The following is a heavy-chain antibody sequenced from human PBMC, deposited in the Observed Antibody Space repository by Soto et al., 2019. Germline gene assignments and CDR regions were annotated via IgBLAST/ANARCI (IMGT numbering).Heavy chain of an antibody. CDR2: MSYDGSNK. CDR1: GFTFSSYA. CDR3: ARYCGAY. D-gene: IGHD2-15*01. Sequence: QVQLVESGGGVVQPGRSLRLSCAASGFTFSSYAMHWVRRAPGKGLEWMSVMSYDGSNKYYADSVKGRFTISRDNSKNTLYLQMNSLRPEYTALYYCARYCGAYWGQGTLVIVSS. J-gene: IGHJ4*02. V-gene: IGHV3-30-3*01.